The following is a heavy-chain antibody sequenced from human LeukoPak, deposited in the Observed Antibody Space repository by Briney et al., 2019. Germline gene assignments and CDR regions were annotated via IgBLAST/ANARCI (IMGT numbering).Heavy chain of an antibody. D-gene: IGHD1-26*01. CDR1: GGSISNNYFY. V-gene: IGHV4-39*01. CDR3: ATLGLLRGAGFNLATHFDY. CDR2: VHYTGST. J-gene: IGHJ4*02. Sequence: SETLSLTCTVSGGSISNNYFYWAWIRQPPGKGLELIGYVHYTGSTFYNSSLKSRVTISADTSQNQFSLSLTSVTAADTAVYYCATLGLLRGAGFNLATHFDYWGQGTLVAVSS.